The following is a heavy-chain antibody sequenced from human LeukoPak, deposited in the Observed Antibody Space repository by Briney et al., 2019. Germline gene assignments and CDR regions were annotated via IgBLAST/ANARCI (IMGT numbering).Heavy chain of an antibody. CDR1: GFTFSSYS. Sequence: PGRSLRLSCAASGFTFSSYSMNWVRQAPGKGLEWVSSISSSSSYIYYADSVKGRFTISRDNAKNSLYLQMNSLRAEDTAVYYCARDGTYYYDSSGYSDYWGQGTLVTVSS. D-gene: IGHD3-22*01. J-gene: IGHJ4*02. CDR3: ARDGTYYYDSSGYSDY. V-gene: IGHV3-21*01. CDR2: ISSSSSYI.